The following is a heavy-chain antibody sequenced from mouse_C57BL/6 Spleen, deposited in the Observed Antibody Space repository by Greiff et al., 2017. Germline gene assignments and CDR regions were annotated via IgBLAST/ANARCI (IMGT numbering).Heavy chain of an antibody. D-gene: IGHD1-1*01. J-gene: IGHJ1*03. CDR2: IRSKSSNYAT. V-gene: IGHV10-3*01. CDR3: VREGATVVGTYWYFDV. CDR1: GFTFNTYA. Sequence: EVQGVESGGGLVQPKGSLKLSCAASGFTFNTYAMHWVRQAPGKGLEWVARIRSKSSNYATYYADSVKDRFTISRDDSQSMLYLQMNNLKTEDTAMYYCVREGATVVGTYWYFDVWGTGTTVTVSS.